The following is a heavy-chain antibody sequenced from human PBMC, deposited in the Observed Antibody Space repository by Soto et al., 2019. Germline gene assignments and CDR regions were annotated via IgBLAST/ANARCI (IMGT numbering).Heavy chain of an antibody. Sequence: QVQLQESGPGLVKPSQTLSLTCTVSGGSISSGAHYWSWIRQHPGKGLEWIGYIHYSGSTYYNPSLKSRISIPVDTSINQFSLKLSSVTAADTALYYCARVRYCSSSSCYTYAFDIWGQGTMVTVSS. CDR1: GGSISSGAHY. CDR3: ARVRYCSSSSCYTYAFDI. D-gene: IGHD2-2*02. J-gene: IGHJ3*02. V-gene: IGHV4-31*03. CDR2: IHYSGST.